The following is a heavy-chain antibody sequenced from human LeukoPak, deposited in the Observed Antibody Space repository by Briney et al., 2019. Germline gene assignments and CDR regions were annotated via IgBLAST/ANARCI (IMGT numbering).Heavy chain of an antibody. CDR3: ARDKAVGPTLLDY. J-gene: IGHJ4*02. Sequence: PGGSLRLSCAASRFTFSNYGMHWVRQAPGKGLEWVGFLRHDGNDKVYVDSVKGRFSISRDNAKNSLFLQMNSLRAEDTAVYYCARDKAVGPTLLDYWGQGTLVTVSS. CDR2: LRHDGNDK. V-gene: IGHV3-30*02. D-gene: IGHD1-26*01. CDR1: RFTFSNYG.